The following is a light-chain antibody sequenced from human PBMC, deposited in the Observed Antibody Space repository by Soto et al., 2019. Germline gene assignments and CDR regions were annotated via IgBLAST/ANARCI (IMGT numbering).Light chain of an antibody. J-gene: IGLJ1*01. Sequence: QPVLTQPASVSGSPGQSITISCTGTSSDVGGYNYVSWYQQHPGKAPKLMIYDVTVRPSGVSNRFSGSKSGNTASLTISGLQAEDEADYYCSSYTSINTLVFGTGTKVTVL. CDR1: SSDVGGYNY. CDR2: DVT. CDR3: SSYTSINTLV. V-gene: IGLV2-14*01.